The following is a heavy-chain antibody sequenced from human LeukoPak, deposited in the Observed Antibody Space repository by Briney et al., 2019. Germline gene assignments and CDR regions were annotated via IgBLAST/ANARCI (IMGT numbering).Heavy chain of an antibody. J-gene: IGHJ6*03. CDR3: ARMGGFCSGSTCYSPYSYYMDV. CDR1: GFTFGDYA. D-gene: IGHD2-15*01. CDR2: IRNNGDST. Sequence: GESLRLSCAASGFTFGDYAMHWVRQAPGKGLEYVSAIRNNGDSTYYANSVKDRFTISRDNSKNTLYLQMGSLRAEDMAVYYCARMGGFCSGSTCYSPYSYYMDVWGKGTTVTVSS. V-gene: IGHV3-64*01.